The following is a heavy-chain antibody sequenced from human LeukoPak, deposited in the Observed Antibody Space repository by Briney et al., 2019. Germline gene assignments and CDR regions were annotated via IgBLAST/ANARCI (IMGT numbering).Heavy chain of an antibody. CDR1: GYTFASYY. V-gene: IGHV1-46*01. CDR2: INPSGGST. J-gene: IGHJ4*02. D-gene: IGHD5-18*01. Sequence: ASVKVSCKASGYTFASYYMHWVRQAPGQGLEWMGIINPSGGSTTYAQKFQGRVTMTRDTSTSTVYMELSSLRSEDTAVYYCARDRRGYSYGFGPDYWGQGTLVTVSS. CDR3: ARDRRGYSYGFGPDY.